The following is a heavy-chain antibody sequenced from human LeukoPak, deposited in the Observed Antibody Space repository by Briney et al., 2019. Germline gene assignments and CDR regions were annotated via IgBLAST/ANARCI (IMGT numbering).Heavy chain of an antibody. CDR2: INNDGNRI. J-gene: IGHJ4*02. CDR3: ARGGLPGGFDY. Sequence: PGGSLRLSCAASGFTVSNSWMFWVRHAPGKGLMYVSEINNDGNRIRYVDSVKGRFTTSRDGAKNTLFLQMNSLRDDDTAMYYCARGGLPGGFDYWGQGILVTVSS. CDR1: GFTVSNSW. V-gene: IGHV3-74*01. D-gene: IGHD7-27*01.